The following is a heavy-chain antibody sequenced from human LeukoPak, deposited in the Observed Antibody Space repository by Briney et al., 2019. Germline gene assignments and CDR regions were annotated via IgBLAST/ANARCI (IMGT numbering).Heavy chain of an antibody. V-gene: IGHV4-59*01. D-gene: IGHD3-10*01. Sequence: SETLSLTCAVYGVSISSYYWSWIRQPPGKGLEWIGYIYYSGSTNYNPSLKSRVTISVDTSKNQFSLKLSSVTAADTAVYYCAEGKMVSGGYNKVPGTTLDAWGKG. CDR3: AEGKMVSGGYNKVPGTTLDA. CDR1: GVSISSYY. J-gene: IGHJ6*03. CDR2: IYYSGST.